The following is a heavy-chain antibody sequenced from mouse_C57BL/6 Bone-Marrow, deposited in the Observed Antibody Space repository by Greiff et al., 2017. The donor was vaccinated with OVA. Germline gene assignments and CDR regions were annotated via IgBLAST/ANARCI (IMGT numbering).Heavy chain of an antibody. CDR3: ARRVYDGYFAY. J-gene: IGHJ3*01. CDR2: INPNNGGT. CDR1: GYTFTDYN. Sequence: EVQLVESGPELVKPGASVKIPCKASGYTFTDYNMDWVKQSHGKSLEWIGDINPNNGGTIYNQKFKGKATLTVDKSSSTAYMELRSLTSEDTAVYYCARRVYDGYFAYWGQGTLVTVSA. V-gene: IGHV1-18*01. D-gene: IGHD2-3*01.